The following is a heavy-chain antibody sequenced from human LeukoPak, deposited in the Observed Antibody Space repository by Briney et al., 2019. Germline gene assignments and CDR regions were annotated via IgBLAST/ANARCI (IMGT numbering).Heavy chain of an antibody. CDR1: GFTFSSYA. J-gene: IGHJ4*02. CDR2: ISGSGGST. V-gene: IGHV3-23*01. CDR3: ARINSGCGTGWYGGDAY. Sequence: GGSLRLSCAASGFTFSSYAMSWVRQAPGKGLEWVSAISGSGGSTYHADSVKGRFTISRDNSKNTLYLQMNSLKVEDTAVYYCARINSGCGTGWYGGDAYWGQGTLVTVSS. D-gene: IGHD6-19*01.